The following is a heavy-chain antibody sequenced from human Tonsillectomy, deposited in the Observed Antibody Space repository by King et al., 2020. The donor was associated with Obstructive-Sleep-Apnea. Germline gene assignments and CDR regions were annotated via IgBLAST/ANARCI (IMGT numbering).Heavy chain of an antibody. J-gene: IGHJ3*02. CDR2: IYYSGST. Sequence: QLQESGPGLVKPSETLSLTCTVSGGSISSYYWSWIRQPPGKGLEWIGYIYYSGSTNYNPPLKSRVTISLDTSKNPFSLKLSSVTAADTAVYYCARDAGGYSYAYDAFDIWGQGTLVTVSS. CDR3: ARDAGGYSYAYDAFDI. D-gene: IGHD5-18*01. CDR1: GGSISSYY. V-gene: IGHV4-59*01.